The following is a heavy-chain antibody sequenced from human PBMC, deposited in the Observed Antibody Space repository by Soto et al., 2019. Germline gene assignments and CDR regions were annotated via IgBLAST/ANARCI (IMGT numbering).Heavy chain of an antibody. CDR1: GGSFSGYY. Sequence: SETLSLTCAVYGGSFSGYYWSWIRQPPGKGLEWIGEINHSGSTNYNPSLKSRVTISVDTSKNQFSLKLSSVTAADTAVYYCARGWLQFDYWGQGTLVTVSS. J-gene: IGHJ4*02. V-gene: IGHV4-34*01. D-gene: IGHD5-12*01. CDR2: INHSGST. CDR3: ARGWLQFDY.